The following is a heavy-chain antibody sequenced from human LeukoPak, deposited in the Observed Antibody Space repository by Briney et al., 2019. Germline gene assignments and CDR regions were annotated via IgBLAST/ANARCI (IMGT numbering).Heavy chain of an antibody. D-gene: IGHD3-10*01. V-gene: IGHV4-4*07. CDR3: ARSSEGYYGSGSYSETPTFDY. CDR2: IYSSGST. J-gene: IGHJ4*02. Sequence: PSETLFLICSVSGGSISSYYWSWIRQPAGKGLEWIGRIYSSGSTNYNPSLKSRVTMSVDTTKNQFSLKLNSVTAADTAAYYCARSSEGYYGSGSYSETPTFDYWGQGTLVTVSS. CDR1: GGSISSYY.